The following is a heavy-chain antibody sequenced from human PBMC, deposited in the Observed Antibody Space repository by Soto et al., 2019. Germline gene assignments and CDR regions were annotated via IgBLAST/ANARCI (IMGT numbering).Heavy chain of an antibody. CDR1: GGSISSDACT. J-gene: IGHJ6*02. CDR3: ARVPVPIGFGGDV. V-gene: IGHV4-30-2*01. CDR2: VYQNGGT. Sequence: QLQLQESGSGLVKPSQTLSLTCVVSGGSISSDACTWSWIRLPPGKGLEYIGSVYQNGGTDYNPSFRSRATISRDNSMNQFSLNLRSVSAADTAIYFCARVPVPIGFGGDVWGQGTTVTVSS. D-gene: IGHD3-10*01.